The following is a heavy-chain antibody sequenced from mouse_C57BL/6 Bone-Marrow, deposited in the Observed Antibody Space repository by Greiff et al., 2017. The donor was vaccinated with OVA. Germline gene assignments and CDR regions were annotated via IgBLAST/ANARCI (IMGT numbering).Heavy chain of an antibody. V-gene: IGHV1-82*01. Sequence: QVQLQQSGPELVKPGASVKISCKASGYAFSSSWMNWVKQRPGKGLEWIGRIYPGDGDTNYNGKFKGKATLTADKSSSTAYMQLSSLTSEDSAVYFCARRRYYGSSFWYFDVWGTGTTVTVSS. J-gene: IGHJ1*03. CDR3: ARRRYYGSSFWYFDV. D-gene: IGHD1-1*01. CDR2: IYPGDGDT. CDR1: GYAFSSSW.